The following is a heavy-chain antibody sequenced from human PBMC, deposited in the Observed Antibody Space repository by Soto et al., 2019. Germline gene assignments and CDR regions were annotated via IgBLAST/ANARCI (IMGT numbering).Heavy chain of an antibody. CDR3: AISSDIFSGGSNYFDY. Sequence: QVQLVQSGAEVKKPGSSVKVSCKASGGTFSSYTISWVRQAPGQGLEWMGRIIPILGIANYAQKFQGRVTITADKSTSTSHLELRSLTSEDTAVYYCAISSDIFSGGSNYFDYWGQGTLVTFSS. D-gene: IGHD2-15*01. CDR2: IIPILGIA. J-gene: IGHJ4*02. V-gene: IGHV1-69*02. CDR1: GGTFSSYT.